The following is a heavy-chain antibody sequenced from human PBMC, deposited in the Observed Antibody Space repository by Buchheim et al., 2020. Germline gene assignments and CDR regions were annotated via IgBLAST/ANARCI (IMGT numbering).Heavy chain of an antibody. Sequence: QVQLVESGGGVVQPGRSLRLSCAASGFTFSSYAMHWVRQAPGKGLEWVAVISYDGSNKYYADSVKGRFTISRDNSKNTLYLQMNSLRAEDTAVYYCARDRGSGAIDYWGQGTL. V-gene: IGHV3-30-3*01. CDR2: ISYDGSNK. D-gene: IGHD1-26*01. CDR1: GFTFSSYA. CDR3: ARDRGSGAIDY. J-gene: IGHJ4*02.